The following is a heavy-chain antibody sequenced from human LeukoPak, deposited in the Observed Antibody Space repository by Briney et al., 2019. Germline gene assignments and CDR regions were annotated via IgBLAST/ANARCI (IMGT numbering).Heavy chain of an antibody. CDR1: GGSFSGFY. J-gene: IGHJ5*02. CDR3: ASRRFGELFSS. CDR2: INHSGST. D-gene: IGHD3-10*01. V-gene: IGHV4-34*01. Sequence: SETLSLTCAVHGGSFSGFYWSWIRQPPGKGLEWIGEINHSGSTNYNPSLKSRVTISVDTSRNQFSLKLTSVTAADTAVYYCASRRFGELFSSWGQGTLVTVSS.